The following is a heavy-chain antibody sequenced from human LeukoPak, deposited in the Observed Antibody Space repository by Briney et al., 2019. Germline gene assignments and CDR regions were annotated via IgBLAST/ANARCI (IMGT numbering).Heavy chain of an antibody. CDR1: GFTFSSYA. Sequence: GGSLRLSCAASGFTFSSYAMHWVRQAPGKGLDWVAVISYDGSNKYYADSVKGRFTISRDNSKNTLYLQMNSLRAEDTAVYYCARSYDILTGSFDYWGQGTLVTVSS. CDR3: ARSYDILTGSFDY. J-gene: IGHJ4*02. CDR2: ISYDGSNK. V-gene: IGHV3-30-3*01. D-gene: IGHD3-9*01.